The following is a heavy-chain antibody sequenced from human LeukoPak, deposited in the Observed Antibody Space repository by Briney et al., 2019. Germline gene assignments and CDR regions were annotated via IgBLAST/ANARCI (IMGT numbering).Heavy chain of an antibody. CDR2: IKQDRSAT. J-gene: IGHJ4*02. V-gene: IGHV3-7*05. CDR1: GFTFSSYW. Sequence: PGGSLRLSCAASGFTFSSYWMSWVRQAPGQGLEWVANIKQDRSATNYVESVKGRCTISRDNAKNSLYLEMNRLRTEDTAVYYCARSLAALAEFDYWGQGTLVLVSS. CDR3: ARSLAALAEFDY. D-gene: IGHD6-6*01.